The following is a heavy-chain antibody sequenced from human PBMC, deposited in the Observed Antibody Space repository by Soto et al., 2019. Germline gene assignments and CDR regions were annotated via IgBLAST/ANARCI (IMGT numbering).Heavy chain of an antibody. CDR3: ARQSTMVRGVPAY. D-gene: IGHD3-10*01. Sequence: SETLSLTCTVSGGSISSSSCYWGWIRQPPGKGLEWIGSIYYSGSTYYNPSLKSRVTISVDTSKNQFSLKLSPVTAADTAVYYCARQSTMVRGVPAYWGQGTLVTVSS. CDR1: GGSISSSSCY. J-gene: IGHJ4*02. V-gene: IGHV4-39*01. CDR2: IYYSGST.